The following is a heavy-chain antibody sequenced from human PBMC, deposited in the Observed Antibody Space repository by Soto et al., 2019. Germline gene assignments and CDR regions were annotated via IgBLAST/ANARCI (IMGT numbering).Heavy chain of an antibody. J-gene: IGHJ4*02. Sequence: QVQLVESGGGVVQPGRSLRLSCAASGFTFSSYAMHWVRQAPGKGLEWVAVISYDGSNKYYADSVKGRFTISRDNSKNTLYLQMNSLRAEDTAVYYCARGRPMAVRYSSGWYYFDYWGQGTLVTVSS. CDR3: ARGRPMAVRYSSGWYYFDY. CDR2: ISYDGSNK. D-gene: IGHD6-19*01. CDR1: GFTFSSYA. V-gene: IGHV3-30-3*01.